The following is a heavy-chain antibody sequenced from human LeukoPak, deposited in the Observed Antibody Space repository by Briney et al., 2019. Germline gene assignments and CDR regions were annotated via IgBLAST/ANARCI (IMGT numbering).Heavy chain of an antibody. CDR1: GVTFSSYA. V-gene: IGHV3-23*01. Sequence: GGSLRLSCAASGVTFSSYAMSWVRRAPAKGLEWVSSISGSGYYADSVKGRFTISRDNSKNTLYLQMNSLRAEDTAVYYCVKVYYYMDVWGKGTTVTVS. CDR3: VKVYYYMDV. CDR2: ISGSG. J-gene: IGHJ6*03.